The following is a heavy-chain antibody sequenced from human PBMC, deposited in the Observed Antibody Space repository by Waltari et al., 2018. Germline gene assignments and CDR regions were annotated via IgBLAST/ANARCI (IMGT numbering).Heavy chain of an antibody. D-gene: IGHD1-1*01. CDR2: IIPFRGMS. CDR3: ARSGEMKGTVDY. V-gene: IGHV1-69*02. CDR1: GGTLSSYT. Sequence: QVQLVQSGAEVKKPGSSVKVSCKASGGTLSSYTVTWVRQAPGQGLEWMGSIIPFRGMSKYAQSLQARLTITVDQSTNTGYMELKSLRPEDTGVYYCARSGEMKGTVDYWGQGTLVTVSS. J-gene: IGHJ4*02.